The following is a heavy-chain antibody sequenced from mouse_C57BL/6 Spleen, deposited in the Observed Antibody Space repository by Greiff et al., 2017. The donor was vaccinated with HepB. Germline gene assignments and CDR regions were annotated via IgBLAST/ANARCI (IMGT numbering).Heavy chain of an antibody. Sequence: EVMLVESVAELVRPGASVKLSCTASGFNIKNTYMHWVKQRPEQGLEWIGRIDPANGNTKYAPKFQGKATITADTSSNTAYLQLSSLTSEDTAIYYCARRWLPKGGYAMDYWGQGTSVTVSS. CDR1: GFNIKNTY. J-gene: IGHJ4*01. D-gene: IGHD2-3*01. V-gene: IGHV14-3*01. CDR2: IDPANGNT. CDR3: ARRWLPKGGYAMDY.